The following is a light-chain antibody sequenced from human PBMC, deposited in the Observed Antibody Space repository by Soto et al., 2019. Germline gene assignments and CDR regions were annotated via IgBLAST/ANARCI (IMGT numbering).Light chain of an antibody. CDR3: QQRRYWPVT. J-gene: IGKJ1*01. CDR2: DAS. V-gene: IGKV3-11*01. Sequence: EIVLTQSPAILSMSPGERATLSCRASQSVSSYFAWYQQKPGQAPRLLIYDASNRATGVPARFSGSGSGTDFTLTISSLEPEDFAVYYCQQRRYWPVTFGQGTKVEF. CDR1: QSVSSY.